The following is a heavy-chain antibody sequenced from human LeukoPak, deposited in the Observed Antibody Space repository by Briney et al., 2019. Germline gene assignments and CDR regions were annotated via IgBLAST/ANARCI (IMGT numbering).Heavy chain of an antibody. CDR1: GFTFSSYP. CDR3: ARGSYYDILTDYFLAPPFDY. D-gene: IGHD3-9*01. J-gene: IGHJ4*02. Sequence: PGGSLRLSCAASGFTFSSYPLHWVRQAPGKGLEWVLVIYSGGSAYYADSVKGRFTISRDNSKNTLYLQMNSLRAEDTAVYYCARGSYYDILTDYFLAPPFDYWGQGTLVTVSS. CDR2: IYSGGSA. V-gene: IGHV3-53*01.